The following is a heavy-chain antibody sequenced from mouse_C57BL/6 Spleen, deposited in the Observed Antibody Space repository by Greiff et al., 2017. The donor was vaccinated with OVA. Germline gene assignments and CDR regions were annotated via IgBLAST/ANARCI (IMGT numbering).Heavy chain of an antibody. CDR1: GYTFTSYW. CDR3: AKEWEGRYSSWFAY. V-gene: IGHV1-52*01. J-gene: IGHJ3*01. CDR2: IDPSDSDT. D-gene: IGHD1-1*02. Sequence: QVQLQQPGAELVRPGSSVKLSCKASGYTFTSYWMHWVKQRPIQGLEWIGNIDPSDSDTHYNQKFKDKATLTVDKSSSTAYMQLNSLTSEDSAVYYGAKEWEGRYSSWFAYWGQGTMVTVSA.